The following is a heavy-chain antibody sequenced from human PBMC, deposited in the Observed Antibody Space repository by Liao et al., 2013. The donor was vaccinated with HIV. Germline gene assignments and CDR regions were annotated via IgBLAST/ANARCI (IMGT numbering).Heavy chain of an antibody. CDR1: GESFSGYF. CDR3: ARGKPGLYWGGLDF. Sequence: QVQLQQWGAGLLKPSETLSLTCAVYGESFSGYFWTWIRQPPGKGLEWIGEVDHSGTTDYNPSLMSRLSISVDTSKNQFSLKLNSLTAADTAVYYCARGKPGLYWGGLDFWGQGTLVTVSS. J-gene: IGHJ4*02. D-gene: IGHD3-16*01. CDR2: VDHSGTT. V-gene: IGHV4-34*01.